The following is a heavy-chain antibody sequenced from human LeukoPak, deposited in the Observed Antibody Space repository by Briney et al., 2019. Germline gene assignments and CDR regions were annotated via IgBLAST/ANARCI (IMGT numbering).Heavy chain of an antibody. V-gene: IGHV3-74*01. Sequence: GGSLRLSCAASGFTFSSYWMHWVRQAPGKGQVWVSRINSDGSSTTYADSVKGRFTISRDNAKNTLYLQMSSLRAEDTAVYYCARDPRGYLAAAGIDYWGQGTLVTVSS. D-gene: IGHD6-13*01. CDR1: GFTFSSYW. CDR2: INSDGSST. J-gene: IGHJ4*02. CDR3: ARDPRGYLAAAGIDY.